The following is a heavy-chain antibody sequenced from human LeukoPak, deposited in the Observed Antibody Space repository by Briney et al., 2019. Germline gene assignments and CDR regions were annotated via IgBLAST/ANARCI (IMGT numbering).Heavy chain of an antibody. D-gene: IGHD3-22*01. V-gene: IGHV3-21*01. CDR3: TRLVRIAMIADAFDL. J-gene: IGHJ3*01. CDR2: ISSSSGYI. Sequence: GGSLRLSCAASGFTFDDYSMNWVRQAPGKGLEWVSFISSSSGYIFYADSMKGRFTISRDNAKNSLYLQMNSLRAEDTAIYYCTRLVRIAMIADAFDLWGQGTMVTVSS. CDR1: GFTFDDYS.